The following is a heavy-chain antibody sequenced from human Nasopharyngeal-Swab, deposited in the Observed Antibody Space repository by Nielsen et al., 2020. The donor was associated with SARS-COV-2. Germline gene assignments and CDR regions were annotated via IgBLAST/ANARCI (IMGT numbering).Heavy chain of an antibody. Sequence: GESLKISCAASGFTFSNAWMRWVRPTPGKGLEWVGRIKSKTDGGTTDYAAPVKGRFTISRDDSKNTLYLQMNSLKTEDTAVYYCTTDPQQWLVEYYYYMDVWGKGTTVTVSS. V-gene: IGHV3-15*01. D-gene: IGHD6-19*01. CDR2: IKSKTDGGTT. CDR3: TTDPQQWLVEYYYYMDV. CDR1: GFTFSNAW. J-gene: IGHJ6*03.